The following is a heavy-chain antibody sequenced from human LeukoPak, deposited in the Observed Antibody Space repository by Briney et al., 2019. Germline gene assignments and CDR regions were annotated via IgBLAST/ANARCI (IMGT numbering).Heavy chain of an antibody. CDR1: GGSISSSSYY. CDR3: ARCTGYFDY. J-gene: IGHJ4*02. CDR2: IYYSGST. Sequence: SETLSLTCTVSGGSISSSSYYWGWIRQPPGKGLEWIGGIYYSGSTYYNPSLKSRVTISVDTSKNQFSLKLSSVTAADTAVYYCARCTGYFDYWGQGTLVTVSS. V-gene: IGHV4-39*01. D-gene: IGHD2-8*02.